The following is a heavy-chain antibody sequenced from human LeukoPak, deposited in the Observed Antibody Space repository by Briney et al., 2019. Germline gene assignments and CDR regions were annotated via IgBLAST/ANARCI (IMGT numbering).Heavy chain of an antibody. CDR3: ARDRATRVGHYLDY. CDR1: GFTFSSYA. CDR2: ISGSGGST. V-gene: IGHV3-23*01. D-gene: IGHD1-26*01. J-gene: IGHJ4*02. Sequence: PGGSLRLSCAASGFTFSSYAMSWVRQAPGKGLERVSVISGSGGSTYYADSVKGRFTISRDNSKNTLYLQMNSLRAEDTAVYYCARDRATRVGHYLDYWGQGTLVTVSS.